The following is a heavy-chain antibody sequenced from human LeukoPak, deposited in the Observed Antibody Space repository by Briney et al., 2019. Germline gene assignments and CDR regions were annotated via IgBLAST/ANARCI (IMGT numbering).Heavy chain of an antibody. CDR1: GFTVNNY. Sequence: PGGSLRLSCAVSGFTVNNYMTWVRQAPGKGLEWVSSISSSSNYIYYADSVKGRFTISRDNAKNSLYLQMNSLRAEDTAVYYCARVTGPAAGSFPFDYWGQGTLVTVSS. D-gene: IGHD6-13*01. J-gene: IGHJ4*02. CDR3: ARVTGPAAGSFPFDY. CDR2: ISSSSNYI. V-gene: IGHV3-21*01.